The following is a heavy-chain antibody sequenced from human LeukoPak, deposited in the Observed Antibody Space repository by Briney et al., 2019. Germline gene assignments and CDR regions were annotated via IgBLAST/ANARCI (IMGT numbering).Heavy chain of an antibody. D-gene: IGHD3-3*01. V-gene: IGHV5-51*01. CDR3: ARRGTGYDFWSGQAALDY. J-gene: IGHJ4*02. Sequence: GESLKISCKGSGYSFTSYWIGWVRQMPEKGLEWMGIIYSGDSDTRYSPSFQGQVTISADKSISTAYLQWSSLKASDTAMYYCARRGTGYDFWSGQAALDYWGQGTLVTVSS. CDR1: GYSFTSYW. CDR2: IYSGDSDT.